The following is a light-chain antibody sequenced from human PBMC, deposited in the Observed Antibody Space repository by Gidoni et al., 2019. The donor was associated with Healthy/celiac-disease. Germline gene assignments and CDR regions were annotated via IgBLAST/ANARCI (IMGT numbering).Light chain of an antibody. CDR3: CSYAGSSTFV. Sequence: QSALTQPASVSGSPGPSITISCTGTSSDVGSYNLVSWYQQHPGKAPKLMIYEVSKRPSGVSNRFSGSKSGNTASLTISGLQAEDEADYYCCSYAGSSTFVFGTGTKVTVX. J-gene: IGLJ1*01. CDR1: SSDVGSYNL. V-gene: IGLV2-23*02. CDR2: EVS.